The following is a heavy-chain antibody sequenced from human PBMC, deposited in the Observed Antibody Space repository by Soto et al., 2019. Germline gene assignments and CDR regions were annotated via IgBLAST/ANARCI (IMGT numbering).Heavy chain of an antibody. D-gene: IGHD3-10*01. CDR2: IIPIFGTA. V-gene: IGHV1-69*12. CDR3: ARAMVVRGINYYYYYGMDV. CDR1: GGTFSSYA. Sequence: QVQLVQSGAEVKKPGSSVKVSCKASGGTFSSYAISWVRQAPGQGLEWMGGIIPIFGTANYAQKFQGRVTITADEXXSXAXXELSSLRSEDTAVYYCARAMVVRGINYYYYYGMDVWGQGTTVTVSS. J-gene: IGHJ6*02.